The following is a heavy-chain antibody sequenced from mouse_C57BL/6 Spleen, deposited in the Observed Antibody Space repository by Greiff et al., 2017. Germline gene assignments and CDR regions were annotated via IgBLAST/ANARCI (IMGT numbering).Heavy chain of an antibody. Sequence: DVKLVESGGGLVKPGGSLKLSCAASGFTFSSYAMSWVRQTPEKRLEWVATISDGGSYTYYPDNVKGRFTISRDNAKNNLYLQMSHLKSEDTAMYYCARDPVYYYGSSPYFDVWGTGTTVTVSS. CDR2: ISDGGSYT. CDR3: ARDPVYYYGSSPYFDV. J-gene: IGHJ1*03. D-gene: IGHD1-1*01. V-gene: IGHV5-4*01. CDR1: GFTFSSYA.